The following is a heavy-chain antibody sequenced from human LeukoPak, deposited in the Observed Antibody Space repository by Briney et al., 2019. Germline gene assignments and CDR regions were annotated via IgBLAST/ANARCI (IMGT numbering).Heavy chain of an antibody. Sequence: SETLSLTCTVSGGSISSSSYYWGWIRQPPGKGLEWIGSIYCSGSTYYNPSLKSRVTISVDTSKNQFSLKLSSVTAADTAVYYCAGRLWRRDGYNLSAFDIWGQGTMVTVSS. J-gene: IGHJ3*02. CDR1: GGSISSSSYY. V-gene: IGHV4-39*01. CDR2: IYCSGST. CDR3: AGRLWRRDGYNLSAFDI. D-gene: IGHD5-24*01.